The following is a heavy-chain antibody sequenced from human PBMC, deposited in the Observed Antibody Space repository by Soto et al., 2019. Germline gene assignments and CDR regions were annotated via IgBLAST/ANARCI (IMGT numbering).Heavy chain of an antibody. V-gene: IGHV3-23*01. CDR2: IVGSGGRT. CDR1: GFTFSSYA. Sequence: EVHLLESGGGLVQPGGSLRLSCVASGFTFSSYAMSWVRQAPGKGLEWVSSIVGSGGRTYYADSVQGRFTISRVNSKNTLYLQMNSLGAEDTAIFYCAKAPVPDYTAYGSCVFELWGRGTLVTVSS. CDR3: AKAPVPDYTAYGSCVFEL. J-gene: IGHJ1*01. D-gene: IGHD4-4*01.